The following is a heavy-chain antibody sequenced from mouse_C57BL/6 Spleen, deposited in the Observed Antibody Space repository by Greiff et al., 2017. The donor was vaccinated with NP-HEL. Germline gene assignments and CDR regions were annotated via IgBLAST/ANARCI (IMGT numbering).Heavy chain of an antibody. Sequence: VQLQQSGPELVKPGASVKISCKASGYAFSSSWMNWVKQRPGKGLEWIGRIYPGDGDTNYNGKFKGKATLTADKSSSTAYMQLSSLTSEDSAVYFCARYDCSLGYFDVWGTGTTVTVSS. V-gene: IGHV1-82*01. J-gene: IGHJ1*03. CDR1: GYAFSSSW. CDR2: IYPGDGDT. CDR3: ARYDCSLGYFDV. D-gene: IGHD2-3*01.